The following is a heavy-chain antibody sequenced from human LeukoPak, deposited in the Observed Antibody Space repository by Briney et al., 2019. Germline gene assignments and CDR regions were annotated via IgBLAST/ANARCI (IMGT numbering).Heavy chain of an antibody. CDR3: ARDRNYDGSVYYEDDYFDY. V-gene: IGHV3-21*01. CDR1: GFTFSNYT. J-gene: IGHJ4*02. D-gene: IGHD3-22*01. Sequence: GGSLRLSCAASGFTFSNYTMDWVRQAPGKGLEWVSSISSSSSYIHYADSVKGRFSISRDNAKNSLYLQMNSLRAEDTAVYYCARDRNYDGSVYYEDDYFDYWGQGTLVTVSS. CDR2: ISSSSSYI.